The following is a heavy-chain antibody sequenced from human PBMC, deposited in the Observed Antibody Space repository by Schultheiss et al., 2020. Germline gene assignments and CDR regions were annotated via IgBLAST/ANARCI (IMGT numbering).Heavy chain of an antibody. CDR1: GLAYSTSW. CDR2: IWYDGSNK. Sequence: GGSLRLSCTPSGLAYSTSWMSWVRQAPGKGLEWVAVIWYDGSNKYYADSVKGRFTISRDNSKNTLYLQMNSLRAEDTAVYYCARGPKGSGGKSSPLIDYWGQGTLVTVSS. D-gene: IGHD3-10*01. V-gene: IGHV3-33*08. CDR3: ARGPKGSGGKSSPLIDY. J-gene: IGHJ4*02.